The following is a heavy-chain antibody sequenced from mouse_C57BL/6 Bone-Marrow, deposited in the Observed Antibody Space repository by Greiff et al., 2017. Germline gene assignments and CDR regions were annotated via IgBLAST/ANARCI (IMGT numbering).Heavy chain of an antibody. CDR2: IYPGDGDT. V-gene: IGHV1-82*01. CDR1: GYAFSSSW. Sequence: QVQLQQSGPELVKPGASVKISCKASGYAFSSSWMNWVKQRPGTGLEWIGRIYPGDGDTNYNGKFKGKATLTADKSSSTAYMQLSSLTSEDSAVYFCARYGYYFDYWGQGTTLTVSS. J-gene: IGHJ2*01. CDR3: ARYGYYFDY. D-gene: IGHD2-2*01.